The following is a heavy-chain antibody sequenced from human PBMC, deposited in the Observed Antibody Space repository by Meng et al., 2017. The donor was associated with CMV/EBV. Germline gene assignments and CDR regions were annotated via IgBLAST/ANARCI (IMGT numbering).Heavy chain of an antibody. CDR3: ARSGYCSSTSCYRLQNYHYYYGMDV. CDR2: IYYSGST. CDR1: GGSISSSSYY. V-gene: IGHV4-39*07. J-gene: IGHJ6*02. D-gene: IGHD2-2*02. Sequence: SETLSLTCTVSGGSISSSSYYWGWIRQPPGKGLEWIGSIYYSGSTYYNPSLKSRVTISVDTSKNQFSLKLSSVTAADTAVYYCARSGYCSSTSCYRLQNYHYYYGMDVWGQGTTVTVSS.